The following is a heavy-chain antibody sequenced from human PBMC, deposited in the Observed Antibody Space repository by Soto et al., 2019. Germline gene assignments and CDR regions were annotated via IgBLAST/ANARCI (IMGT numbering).Heavy chain of an antibody. CDR3: ARDTAAGTWRSYYGMDV. CDR1: GFTFSSYS. V-gene: IGHV3-21*01. D-gene: IGHD6-13*01. CDR2: ISSSSSYI. J-gene: IGHJ6*02. Sequence: EVQLVESGGGLVKPGGSLRLSCAASGFTFSSYSMNWVRQAPGKGLEWVSSISSSSSYIYYADSVKGRFTISRDNAKNSLHLQMNSLRAEDTAVYYCARDTAAGTWRSYYGMDVWGQGTTVTVSS.